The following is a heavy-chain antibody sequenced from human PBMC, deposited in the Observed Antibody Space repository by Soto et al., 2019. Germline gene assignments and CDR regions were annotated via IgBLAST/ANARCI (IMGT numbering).Heavy chain of an antibody. D-gene: IGHD2-2*02. V-gene: IGHV1-18*04. J-gene: IGHJ4*02. Sequence: ASVRVSFKASSYSFTSYGMSWVRQAPGQGLEWMGWISAYNGNTNYAQKLQGRVTMTTDTSTSTAYMELRSLRSDDTAVYYCARYCSSTSCYTADYWGQGTLVTVSS. CDR1: SYSFTSYG. CDR2: ISAYNGNT. CDR3: ARYCSSTSCYTADY.